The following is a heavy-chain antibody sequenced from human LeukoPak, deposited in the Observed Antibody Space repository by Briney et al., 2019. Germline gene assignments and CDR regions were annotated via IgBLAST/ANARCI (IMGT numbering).Heavy chain of an antibody. V-gene: IGHV4-4*08. J-gene: IGHJ4*02. CDR3: VRRISGYQYYFDY. Sequence: SETLSLTCTVSGAAISDSYWSWIRQPPGKGLEWVGYFFNSGGTNYNPSLKSRLIISADSSRNQVFLRLTSVTAADTAMYYCVRRISGYQYYFDYWGQGILVTVSS. CDR2: FFNSGGT. CDR1: GAAISDSY. D-gene: IGHD3-22*01.